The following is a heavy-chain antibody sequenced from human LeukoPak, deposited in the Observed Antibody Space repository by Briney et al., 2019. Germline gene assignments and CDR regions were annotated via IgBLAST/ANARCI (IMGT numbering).Heavy chain of an antibody. J-gene: IGHJ4*02. CDR1: GGSISSYY. D-gene: IGHD3-22*01. V-gene: IGHV4-59*08. CDR2: IYYSGST. CDR3: ARHGSAYYDSSGYYYPLFFDY. Sequence: SETLSLTCTVSGGSISSYYWSWIRQPPGKGLEWIGYIYYSGSTNYNPSLKSRVTISVDTSKNQFSLKLSSVTAADTAVYYCARHGSAYYDSSGYYYPLFFDYWGQGTLVTVSS.